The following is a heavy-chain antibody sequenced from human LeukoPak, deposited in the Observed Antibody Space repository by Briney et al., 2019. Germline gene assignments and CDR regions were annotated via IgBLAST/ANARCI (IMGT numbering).Heavy chain of an antibody. V-gene: IGHV3-21*04. CDR1: GFTFSSYS. J-gene: IGHJ3*02. Sequence: GGSLRLSCAASGFTFSSYSMTWVRPAPGKGLEWVSSVTGSCSHIHYADSVRGRFPISRDNSKNTLYPQTDILRAEDTAVYYCPRESPRNDAFDIWGQGTMVTVSS. CDR2: VTGSCSHI. CDR3: PRESPRNDAFDI.